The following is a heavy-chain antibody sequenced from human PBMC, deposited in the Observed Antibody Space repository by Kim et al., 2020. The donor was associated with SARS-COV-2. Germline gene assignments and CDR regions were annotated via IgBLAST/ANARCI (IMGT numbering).Heavy chain of an antibody. CDR3: ERGRSATTAAAANY. CDR2: ISTSSDST. Sequence: GGSLRLSCTASGFTFSDYAMHWVRQTPGKGLQWVSSISTSSDSTVYSYAVKGRFTISRDHANNSLYLQMNSLRPDDTAFYYSERGRSATTAAAANYWGKG. D-gene: IGHD6-13*01. V-gene: IGHV3-9*01. CDR1: GFTFSDYA. J-gene: IGHJ4*02.